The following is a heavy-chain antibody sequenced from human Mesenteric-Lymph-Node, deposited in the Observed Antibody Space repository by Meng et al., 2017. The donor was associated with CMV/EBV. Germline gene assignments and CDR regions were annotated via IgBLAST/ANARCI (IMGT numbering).Heavy chain of an antibody. CDR3: ARTVEYYDFWSGYSVVDY. J-gene: IGHJ4*02. V-gene: IGHV3-13*01. Sequence: GGSLRLSCAVSRFTFSNYDVHWVRQPPGKGLEWVSGIGSTGDTYSPASVKGRFTVSRDNAKNSLYLQMNSLRAEDTAVYYCARTVEYYDFWSGYSVVDYWGQGTLVTVSS. CDR2: IGSTGDT. CDR1: RFTFSNYD. D-gene: IGHD3-3*01.